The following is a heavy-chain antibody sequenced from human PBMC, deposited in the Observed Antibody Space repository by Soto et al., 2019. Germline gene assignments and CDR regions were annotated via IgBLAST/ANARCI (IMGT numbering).Heavy chain of an antibody. J-gene: IGHJ6*02. CDR1: GYSFTSYW. V-gene: IGHV5-10-1*01. CDR2: IDPSDSYT. Sequence: GESLKISCKGSGYSFTSYWISWVRQMPGKGLEWMGRIDPSDSYTNYSPSFQGHVTISADKSISTAYLQWSSLKASDTAMYYCARYGVQTKHNYYYYGMDVWGQGTTVTVSS. CDR3: ARYGVQTKHNYYYYGMDV. D-gene: IGHD4-17*01.